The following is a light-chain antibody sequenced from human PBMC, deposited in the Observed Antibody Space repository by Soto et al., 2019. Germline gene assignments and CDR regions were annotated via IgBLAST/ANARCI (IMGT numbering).Light chain of an antibody. CDR1: QSISTF. CDR2: AAS. Sequence: DIQMTQSPSSLSASVGDRVTITCRASQSISTFVNWYQQKPGKAPKLLIFAASNLQSGVPSRFSGVGSGTDFTLTITTLQPEDFATYYCQQSYNTPPITFGQGTRLEIK. V-gene: IGKV1-39*01. CDR3: QQSYNTPPIT. J-gene: IGKJ5*01.